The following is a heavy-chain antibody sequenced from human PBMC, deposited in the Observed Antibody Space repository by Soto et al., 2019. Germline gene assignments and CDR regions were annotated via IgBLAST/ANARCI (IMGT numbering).Heavy chain of an antibody. CDR1: GDSISSSGFY. J-gene: IGHJ6*02. V-gene: IGHV4-31*03. CDR2: IHYTGST. D-gene: IGHD3-10*01. Sequence: PSETLSLTCSVSGDSISSSGFYWSWIRQHPGKALEWIGYIHYTGSTSYNPSLKSRLAISLDASKNRFSLSLSSVTSADTAVYYCARDHRSLGDYYGIDVWGQGTTVTVS. CDR3: ARDHRSLGDYYGIDV.